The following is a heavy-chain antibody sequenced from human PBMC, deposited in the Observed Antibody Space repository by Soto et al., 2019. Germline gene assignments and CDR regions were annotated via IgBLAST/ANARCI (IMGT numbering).Heavy chain of an antibody. V-gene: IGHV3-30-3*01. CDR3: ARDRFGVVVGAAAYTVFDH. CDR1: GFTFSSYA. Sequence: QVQLVESGGGVVQPGRSLRLSCAASGFTFSSYAMHWVRQAPGKGLEWVAVISYDGSNKYYADSVKGRFTISRDNSKNTLNQQMKSLRAEDTAVYYCARDRFGVVVGAAAYTVFDHWGQGTLVTVSS. J-gene: IGHJ4*02. D-gene: IGHD2-15*01. CDR2: ISYDGSNK.